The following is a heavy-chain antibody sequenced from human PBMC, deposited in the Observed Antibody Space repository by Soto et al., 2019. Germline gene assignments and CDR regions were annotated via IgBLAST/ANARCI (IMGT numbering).Heavy chain of an antibody. J-gene: IGHJ6*02. Sequence: GGSLRLSCAASGFTVSSNYMSWVRQAPGKGLEWVSVIYSGGSTYYADSVKGRFTISRHNSKNTLYLQMNSLRAEDTAVYYCARGGDVDTAMVPHGMDVWGQGTTVTVSS. CDR3: ARGGDVDTAMVPHGMDV. V-gene: IGHV3-53*04. CDR1: GFTVSSNY. D-gene: IGHD5-18*01. CDR2: IYSGGST.